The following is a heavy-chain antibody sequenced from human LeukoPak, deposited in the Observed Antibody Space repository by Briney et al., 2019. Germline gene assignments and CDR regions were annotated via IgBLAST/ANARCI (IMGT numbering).Heavy chain of an antibody. J-gene: IGHJ4*02. CDR2: IYYSGST. CDR1: GGSISSYY. Sequence: KPSETLSLTCTVSGGSISSYYWSWIRQPPGKGLEWIGYIYYSGSTNYNPSLKSRVTISVDTSKNQFSLKLSSVTAADTAVYYCARAPHGHDYGGTLDYWGQGTLVTVSS. V-gene: IGHV4-59*08. D-gene: IGHD4-23*01. CDR3: ARAPHGHDYGGTLDY.